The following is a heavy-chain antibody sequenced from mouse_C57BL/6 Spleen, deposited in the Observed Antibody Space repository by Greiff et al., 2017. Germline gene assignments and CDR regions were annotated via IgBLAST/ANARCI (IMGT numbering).Heavy chain of an antibody. CDR2: IYPRSGNT. D-gene: IGHD1-1*01. Sequence: QVQLKESGAELARPGASVKLSCKASGYTFTSYGISWVKQRTGQGLEWIGEIYPRSGNTYYNEKFKGKATLTADKSSSTAYMELRSLTSEDSAVYFCARFITTVVADAMDYWGQGTSVTVSS. J-gene: IGHJ4*01. CDR3: ARFITTVVADAMDY. V-gene: IGHV1-81*01. CDR1: GYTFTSYG.